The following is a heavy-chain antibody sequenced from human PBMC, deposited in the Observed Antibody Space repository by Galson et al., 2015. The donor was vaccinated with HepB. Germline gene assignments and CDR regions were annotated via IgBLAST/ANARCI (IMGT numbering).Heavy chain of an antibody. CDR3: ARDKGSPLDY. J-gene: IGHJ4*02. CDR2: ISYNGINE. D-gene: IGHD1-26*01. Sequence: SLRLSCAASGFTFNSYAMHWVRQAPGKGLEWVAVISYNGINEYYADSVKGRFTISRDNSKNALYLQMNNLRAEDTAVYYCARDKGSPLDYWGQGTLVAVSS. V-gene: IGHV3-30-3*01. CDR1: GFTFNSYA.